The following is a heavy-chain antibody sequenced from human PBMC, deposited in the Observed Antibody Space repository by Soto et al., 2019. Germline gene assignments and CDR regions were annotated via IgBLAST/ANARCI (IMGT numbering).Heavy chain of an antibody. CDR2: IWSDGNNR. Sequence: QVQLVESGGGVVQPGRSLRLSCAASGFMFSNLGMHWFRQAPGKGLEWVAVIWSDGNNRYYADSVKGRFTISRDNSKNTLYLQMNSLRAEDTAVYYCVRGDNWNDEASDYWGQGTLVTVSS. J-gene: IGHJ4*02. CDR3: VRGDNWNDEASDY. D-gene: IGHD1-1*01. V-gene: IGHV3-33*01. CDR1: GFMFSNLG.